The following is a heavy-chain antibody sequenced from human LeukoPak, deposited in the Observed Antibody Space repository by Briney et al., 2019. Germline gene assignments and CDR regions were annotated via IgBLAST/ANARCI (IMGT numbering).Heavy chain of an antibody. CDR2: MNPNSGDT. Sequence: ASVKVSCTPSGYTFTAYNIHWVRQAPGQGLEWMGWMNPNSGDTNYAQNFQGRVTMTRDTSISTAYIELSSLRSDDTAVYFCRRGGGRSYCDYWGQGTPVTVSS. CDR1: GYTFTAYN. V-gene: IGHV1-2*02. CDR3: RRGGGRSYCDY. J-gene: IGHJ4*02. D-gene: IGHD2-15*01.